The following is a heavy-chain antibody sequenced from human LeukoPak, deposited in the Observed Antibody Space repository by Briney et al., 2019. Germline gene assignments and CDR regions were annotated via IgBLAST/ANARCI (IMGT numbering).Heavy chain of an antibody. Sequence: GSSVKGSCKASGGTFSSYAISWVRQAPGQGLEWMGAIIPIFGTANYAQKFQGRVTITADESTSTAYMELSSLRSEDTAVYYCARARSFDFEYCVLVFSAEEVCDAFDIWGQGTMVTVSS. J-gene: IGHJ3*02. CDR2: IIPIFGTA. D-gene: IGHD2/OR15-2a*01. V-gene: IGHV1-69*01. CDR3: ARARSFDFEYCVLVFSAEEVCDAFDI. CDR1: GGTFSSYA.